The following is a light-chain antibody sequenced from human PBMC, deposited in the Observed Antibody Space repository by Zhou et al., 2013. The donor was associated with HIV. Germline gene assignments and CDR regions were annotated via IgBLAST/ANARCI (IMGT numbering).Light chain of an antibody. CDR1: QSISDY. Sequence: IQMTQSPSSLSASVGDRVTISCRANQSISDYLAWYQQRPGKAPKLLIYKVSTLASGVPSRFSGSGSGTEFTLTIDSLQPGDFATYFCQQYETYLYAFGQGTKLEIK. CDR2: KVS. CDR3: QQYETYLYA. J-gene: IGKJ2*01. V-gene: IGKV1-5*03.